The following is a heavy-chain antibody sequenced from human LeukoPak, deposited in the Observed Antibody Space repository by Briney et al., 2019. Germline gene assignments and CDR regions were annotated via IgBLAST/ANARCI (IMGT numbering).Heavy chain of an antibody. V-gene: IGHV4-31*03. J-gene: IGHJ4*02. Sequence: SETLSLTCTVSGGSISSGGYYWSWIRQHPGKGLEWIGYIYYSGSTYYNPSLKSRVTISVDTSKNQFSLKLSSVTAADTAVYYCARASGDYDYVWGSYRFDYWGQGTLVTVSS. CDR3: ARASGDYDYVWGSYRFDY. CDR2: IYYSGST. D-gene: IGHD3-16*02. CDR1: GGSISSGGYY.